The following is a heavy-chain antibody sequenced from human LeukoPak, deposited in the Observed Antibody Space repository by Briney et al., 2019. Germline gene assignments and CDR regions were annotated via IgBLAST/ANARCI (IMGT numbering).Heavy chain of an antibody. V-gene: IGHV4-39*01. CDR2: IYYSGST. CDR3: ARGGYYYYYMDV. Sequence: SETLSLTCTVSGGSISSSSYYWGWIRQPPGKGLEWIGSIYYSGSTYYNPSLKSRVTISVDTSKNQFSLKLSSVTAADTAVYYCARGGYYYYYMDVWGKGTTVTVSS. J-gene: IGHJ6*03. CDR1: GGSISSSSYY. D-gene: IGHD3-16*01.